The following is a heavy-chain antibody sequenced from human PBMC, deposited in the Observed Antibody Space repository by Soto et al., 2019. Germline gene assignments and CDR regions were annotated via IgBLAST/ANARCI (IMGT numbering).Heavy chain of an antibody. CDR1: GFTVSSNY. J-gene: IGHJ6*03. Sequence: EVQLVESGGGLVQPGGSLRLSCAASGFTVSSNYMSWVRQAPGKGLEWVSVIYSGGSTYYADSVKGRFTISRDNSKNTLYLQMNSLRAEDTAVYYCARHRPGYYYYYMDVWGKGTTVTVSS. CDR3: ARHRPGYYYYYMDV. CDR2: IYSGGST. V-gene: IGHV3-66*04.